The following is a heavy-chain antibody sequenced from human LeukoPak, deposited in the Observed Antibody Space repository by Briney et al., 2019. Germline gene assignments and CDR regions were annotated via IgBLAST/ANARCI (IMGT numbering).Heavy chain of an antibody. V-gene: IGHV4-61*02. CDR3: ARADYSSSWYTISGGPLRDAFDI. CDR1: GGSISSGAYY. J-gene: IGHJ3*02. D-gene: IGHD6-13*01. Sequence: SQTLSLTCTVSGGSISSGAYYWTWIRQPAGKGLEWIGRIYRSGSTNYNPSLKSRVTISVDTSKNQFSLKLSSVTAADTAVYYCARADYSSSWYTISGGPLRDAFDIWGQGTMVTVSS. CDR2: IYRSGST.